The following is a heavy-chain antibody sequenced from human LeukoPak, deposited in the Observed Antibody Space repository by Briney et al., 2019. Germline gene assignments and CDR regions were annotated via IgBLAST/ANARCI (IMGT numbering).Heavy chain of an antibody. D-gene: IGHD4-11*01. V-gene: IGHV3-74*01. CDR3: VRGDYSNYDFDY. Sequence: GGSLRLSCAASGFTFSSYGMHWVRQAPGKGLVWVSRLNSDGSSTRYADSVKGRFTISRDNAKNALYLQMNSLRVEDTAVYYCVRGDYSNYDFDYWGQGTLVTVSS. J-gene: IGHJ4*02. CDR1: GFTFSSYG. CDR2: LNSDGSST.